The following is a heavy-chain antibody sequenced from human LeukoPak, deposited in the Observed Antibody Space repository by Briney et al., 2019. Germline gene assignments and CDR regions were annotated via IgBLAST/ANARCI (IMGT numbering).Heavy chain of an antibody. CDR1: GYTFTSYG. Sequence: ASVKVSCKASGYTFTSYGISWVRQAPGQGLEWMGWISAYNGNTNYAQKLQGRVTMTTDTSTSTAYMELRSLRSDDTAVYYCARDGWGLRVEDAFDIWGQGTMVTVSS. V-gene: IGHV1-18*01. CDR3: ARDGWGLRVEDAFDI. J-gene: IGHJ3*02. CDR2: ISAYNGNT. D-gene: IGHD1-26*01.